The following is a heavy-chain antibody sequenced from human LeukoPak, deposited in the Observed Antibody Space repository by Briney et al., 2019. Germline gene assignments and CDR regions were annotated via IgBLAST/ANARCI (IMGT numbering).Heavy chain of an antibody. V-gene: IGHV4-34*01. CDR3: ARVDVVVVPAALYNWFDP. Sequence: SETLSLTCAVYGGSFNGYYWSWIRQPPGKGLEWIGEINHSGSTNYNPSLKSRVTISVDTSKNQFSLKLSSVTAADTAVYYCARVDVVVVPAALYNWFDPWGQGTLVTVSS. D-gene: IGHD2-2*03. J-gene: IGHJ5*02. CDR2: INHSGST. CDR1: GGSFNGYY.